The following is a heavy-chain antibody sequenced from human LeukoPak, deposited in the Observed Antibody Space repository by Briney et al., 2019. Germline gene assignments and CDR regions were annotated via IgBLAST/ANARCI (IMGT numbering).Heavy chain of an antibody. J-gene: IGHJ4*02. V-gene: IGHV3-7*01. CDR2: IKQDGSEK. Sequence: GGSLRLSCAASGFTFSSYWMSWVRQAPGKGLEWVANIKQDGSEKYYVDSVKGRFTISRDNAKNSLYLQMNSLRAEDTAVYYCARDPPNMVRGGDYWGQGTLVTVSS. CDR3: ARDPPNMVRGGDY. CDR1: GFTFSSYW. D-gene: IGHD3-10*01.